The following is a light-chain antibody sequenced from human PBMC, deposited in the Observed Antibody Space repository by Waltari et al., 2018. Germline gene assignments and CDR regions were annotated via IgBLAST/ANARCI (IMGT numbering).Light chain of an antibody. V-gene: IGLV1-44*01. CDR1: ISNIGSNP. CDR2: SND. CDR3: AAWDDSLGGPV. Sequence: QSLLTQPPSASGTPGQRVTISCSGGISNIGSNPINWYRQFPGTAPQVLIYSNDQRTSGVPGRFSGSKSGTSASLAISGLQSEDEADYYCAAWDDSLGGPVFGGGTKLTVL. J-gene: IGLJ2*01.